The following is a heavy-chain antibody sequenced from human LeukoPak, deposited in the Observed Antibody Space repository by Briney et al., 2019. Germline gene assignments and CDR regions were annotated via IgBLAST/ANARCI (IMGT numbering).Heavy chain of an antibody. CDR1: GGSISSSSYY. CDR3: ARHRRIVGATTFDY. J-gene: IGHJ4*02. V-gene: IGHV4-39*01. Sequence: SETLSLTCTVSGGSISSSSYYWGWIRQPPGKGLEWIGSIYYSGSTYYNPSLKSRVTISVDTSKNQFSLKLSSVTAADTAVYYCARHRRIVGATTFDYWGQGTLVTVSS. D-gene: IGHD1-26*01. CDR2: IYYSGST.